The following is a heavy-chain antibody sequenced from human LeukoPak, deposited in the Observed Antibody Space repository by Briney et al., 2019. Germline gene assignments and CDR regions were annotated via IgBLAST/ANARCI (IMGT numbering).Heavy chain of an antibody. V-gene: IGHV3-30*18. CDR2: ISYDGSNK. J-gene: IGHJ4*02. CDR1: GFTFSGYG. CDR3: AKSSTVTSFDY. D-gene: IGHD4-17*01. Sequence: GRSLRLSCAASGFTFSGYGMHWVRQAPGKGLEWVAVISYDGSNKYYADSVKGRFTISRDNSKNTLYLQMNSLRAEDTAVYYCAKSSTVTSFDYWGQGTLVTVSS.